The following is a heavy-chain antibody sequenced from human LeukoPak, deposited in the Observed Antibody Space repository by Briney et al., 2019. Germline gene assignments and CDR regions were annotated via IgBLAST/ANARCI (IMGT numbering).Heavy chain of an antibody. CDR1: GGSISSYY. D-gene: IGHD3-22*01. J-gene: IGHJ4*02. Sequence: SETLSLTCTVSGGSISSYYWSWIRQPPGKGLEWIGYIYYSGSTNYNPSLKSRVTISVDTSKNQFSLKLSSVTAADTAVYYCARGGGSSGYYYDYWGQGPLVTVSS. CDR2: IYYSGST. CDR3: ARGGGSSGYYYDY. V-gene: IGHV4-59*01.